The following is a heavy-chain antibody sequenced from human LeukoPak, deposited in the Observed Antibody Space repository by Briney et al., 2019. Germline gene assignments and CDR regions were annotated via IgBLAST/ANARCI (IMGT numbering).Heavy chain of an antibody. J-gene: IGHJ3*02. D-gene: IGHD1-14*01. CDR3: AVPGIPNRPLSAFDI. Sequence: SETLSLTCTVSGGSISSSSYYWGWIRQPPGKGLEWIGSIYYSGSTYYNPSLKSRVTISVDTSKNQFSLKLSSVTAADTAVYYCAVPGIPNRPLSAFDIWGQGTMVTVSS. CDR2: IYYSGST. CDR1: GGSISSSSYY. V-gene: IGHV4-39*01.